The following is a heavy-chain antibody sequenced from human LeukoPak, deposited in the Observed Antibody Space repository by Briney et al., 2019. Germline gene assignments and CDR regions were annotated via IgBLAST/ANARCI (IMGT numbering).Heavy chain of an antibody. Sequence: PSETLSLTCTVSSGSISSSSYYWGWIRQSPGKGPEWIGSIYYSGSTYYNPSLKSRVIMSVDTSKNQFSLKLRSVTAADTAVYYCACKEYYNTGPDYWGQGTLVTVSS. V-gene: IGHV4-39*01. CDR3: ACKEYYNTGPDY. CDR1: SGSISSSSYY. D-gene: IGHD3-10*01. J-gene: IGHJ4*02. CDR2: IYYSGST.